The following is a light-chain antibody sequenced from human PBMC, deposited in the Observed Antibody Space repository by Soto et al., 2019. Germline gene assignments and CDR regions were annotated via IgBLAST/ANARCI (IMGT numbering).Light chain of an antibody. V-gene: IGKV3-20*01. CDR1: QSVDRNY. J-gene: IGKJ4*01. CDR2: VAT. CDR3: QQYGSSPLT. Sequence: EIVLTQSPGALSLSPGERASLSCRASQSVDRNYLPWYQQKPGQAPRLLIYVATNTTTGIPNRFSSSGSGKDFPLTISRLEHEDFAVYYCQQYGSSPLTFGEGTKVEIK.